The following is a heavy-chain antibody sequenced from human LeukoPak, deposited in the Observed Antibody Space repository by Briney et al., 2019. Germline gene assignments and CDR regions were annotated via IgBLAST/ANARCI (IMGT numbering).Heavy chain of an antibody. CDR2: ISYDGSNK. D-gene: IGHD6-19*01. J-gene: IGHJ4*02. V-gene: IGHV3-30*18. CDR3: AKGRSIAVAGSYYFDY. Sequence: GGSLRLSCAASGFTFSSYGMHWVRQAPGKGLEWVAVISYDGSNKYYADSVKGRFTISRDNSKNTLYLQMNSLRAEDTAVYYCAKGRSIAVAGSYYFDYWGQGTLVTVSS. CDR1: GFTFSSYG.